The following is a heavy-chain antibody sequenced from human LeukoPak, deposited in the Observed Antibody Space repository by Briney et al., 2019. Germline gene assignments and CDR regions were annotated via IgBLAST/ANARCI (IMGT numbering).Heavy chain of an antibody. CDR2: INAGNGNT. Sequence: GASVKVSCKASGYTFTSYAMHWVRQAPRQRLEWMGWINAGNGNTKYSQKFQGRVTITRDTSASTAYMELSSLRSEDTAVYYCARELGYCCGGSCLHEDYWGQGTPVTVSS. CDR3: ARELGYCCGGSCLHEDY. J-gene: IGHJ4*02. CDR1: GYTFTSYA. V-gene: IGHV1-3*01. D-gene: IGHD2-15*01.